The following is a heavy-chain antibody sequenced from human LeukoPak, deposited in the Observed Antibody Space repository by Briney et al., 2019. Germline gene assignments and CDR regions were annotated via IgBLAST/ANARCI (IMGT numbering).Heavy chain of an antibody. CDR1: GGSISSYY. CDR2: IYYSGST. V-gene: IGHV4-59*08. Sequence: PSETLSLTCTVSGGSISSYYWSWIPQPPGKGLEWIGYIYYSGSTNYNPSLKSRVTISVDTSKNQFSLKLSSVTAADTAVYYCARRTAAGNYFDYWGQGTLVTVSS. D-gene: IGHD6-13*01. J-gene: IGHJ4*02. CDR3: ARRTAAGNYFDY.